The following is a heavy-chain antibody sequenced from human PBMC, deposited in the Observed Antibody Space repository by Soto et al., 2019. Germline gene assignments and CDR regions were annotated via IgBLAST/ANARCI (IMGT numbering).Heavy chain of an antibody. CDR1: GFIFSSFG. Sequence: QVQLVESGGGVVQPGRSLRLSCAASGFIFSSFGMHWVRQAPGKGLEWVANIWYDGSNTYYGDSVRGRFTISRDNSRNTLYLQMNSLRAEDTAVYHCVRDLLGSGGHFDYWGQGTLVTVS. CDR2: IWYDGSNT. CDR3: VRDLLGSGGHFDY. D-gene: IGHD7-27*01. J-gene: IGHJ4*02. V-gene: IGHV3-33*01.